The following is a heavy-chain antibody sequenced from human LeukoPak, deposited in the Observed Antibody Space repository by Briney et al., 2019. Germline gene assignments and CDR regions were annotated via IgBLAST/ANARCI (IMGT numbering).Heavy chain of an antibody. J-gene: IGHJ4*02. V-gene: IGHV4-4*02. Sequence: SGTLSLTCTVSGDSINSLDLWSWVRQPPGKGLEWIGEMYLSGATHSNPSVKSRVTISIDKSKNQFFLNLSSVTAADTAVYYCAGLVGRYSSGLYYYYFDYWGQGTLVTVSS. D-gene: IGHD3-22*01. CDR1: GDSINSLDL. CDR2: MYLSGAT. CDR3: AGLVGRYSSGLYYYYFDY.